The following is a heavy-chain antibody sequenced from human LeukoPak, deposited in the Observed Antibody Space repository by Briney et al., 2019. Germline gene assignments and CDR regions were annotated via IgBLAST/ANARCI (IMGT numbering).Heavy chain of an antibody. V-gene: IGHV3-7*01. CDR3: ASQEGSGNYDNYYFDY. CDR1: GFTFTSYW. CDR2: IKEDGREK. D-gene: IGHD3-10*01. Sequence: GGSLRLSCAASGFTFTSYWMSWVRQAPGKGLEWVANIKEDGREKYYVDSVKGRFTISRDNAKNSMFLQMNSLRVEDTAVYYCASQEGSGNYDNYYFDYWGQGTLVTVSS. J-gene: IGHJ4*02.